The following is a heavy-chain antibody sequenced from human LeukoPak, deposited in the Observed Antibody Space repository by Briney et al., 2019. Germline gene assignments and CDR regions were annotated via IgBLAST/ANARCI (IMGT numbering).Heavy chain of an antibody. D-gene: IGHD1-26*01. CDR1: GFTFSDAW. CDR3: TTRGGSFSIFDY. J-gene: IGHJ4*02. Sequence: TGGSLRLSCAASGFTFSDAWMSWVRQAPGKGLEWVGRIKSKTDGGTTDYAAPVKGRFTISRDDSKNTLYLQMNSLKTEDTAVYYCTTRGGSFSIFDYWGQGTLVTVSS. CDR2: IKSKTDGGTT. V-gene: IGHV3-15*01.